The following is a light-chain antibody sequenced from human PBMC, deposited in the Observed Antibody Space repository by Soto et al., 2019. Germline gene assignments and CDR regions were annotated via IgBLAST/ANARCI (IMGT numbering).Light chain of an antibody. J-gene: IGLJ2*01. CDR2: DDS. V-gene: IGLV3-21*02. CDR1: NIRTKS. CDR3: QVWESSDDHPI. Sequence: SYVLTQPPSVSVAPGQAARITCGGDNIRTKSVHWYQQKSGQAPLLVVYDDSDRPSGIAERFSGSNSANTATLTISRVEAGDEADYYCQVWESSDDHPIFGGGTKLTVL.